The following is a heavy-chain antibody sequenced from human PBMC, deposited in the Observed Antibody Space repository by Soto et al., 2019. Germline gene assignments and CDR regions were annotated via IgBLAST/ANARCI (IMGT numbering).Heavy chain of an antibody. D-gene: IGHD3-16*01. Sequence: QVQLVQSGAEVKKPGASVKVSCKASGYTFTSYGISWVRQAPGQGLEWMGWISAYNGNTNYAQKLQGRVTMTTDTSTRPASRGRGTLRFNDTPVYYCPKEQGKQPPRRLFFDYMRDYMDVW. CDR1: GYTFTSYG. J-gene: IGHJ6*03. V-gene: IGHV1-18*01. CDR2: ISAYNGNT. CDR3: PKEQGKQPPRRLFFDYMRDYMDV.